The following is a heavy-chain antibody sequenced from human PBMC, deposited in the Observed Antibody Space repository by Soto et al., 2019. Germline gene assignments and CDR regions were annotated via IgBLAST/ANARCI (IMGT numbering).Heavy chain of an antibody. CDR1: GGSISSYY. CDR3: ARDQVTIFGVVPTGWFDP. CDR2: IYYSGST. D-gene: IGHD3-3*01. Sequence: QVQLQESGPGLVKPSETLSLTCTVSGGSISSYYWSWIRQPPGKGLEWIGYIYYSGSTNYNPSLKSRVTISVDTSKNQFSLKLSSVTAADTAVYYCARDQVTIFGVVPTGWFDPWGQGTLVTVSS. J-gene: IGHJ5*02. V-gene: IGHV4-59*01.